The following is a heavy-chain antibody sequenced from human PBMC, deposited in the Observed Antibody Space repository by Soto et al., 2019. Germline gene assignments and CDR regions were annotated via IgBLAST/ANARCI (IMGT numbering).Heavy chain of an antibody. D-gene: IGHD4-17*01. Sequence: QVQLVESGGGVVQPGRSLRLSCEASGFSFSRSGMPWVRQAPGKGLEGVAVIWYDGSNKYCADSVKGRFTISRDNSKNTLYLQMNSLRAEDTAVYYCARDGASVTTYFDYWGQGTRVTVSS. CDR3: ARDGASVTTYFDY. J-gene: IGHJ4*02. V-gene: IGHV3-33*01. CDR2: IWYDGSNK. CDR1: GFSFSRSG.